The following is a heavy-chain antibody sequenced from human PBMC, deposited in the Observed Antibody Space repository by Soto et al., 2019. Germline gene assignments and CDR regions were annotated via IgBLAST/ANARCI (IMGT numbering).Heavy chain of an antibody. Sequence: PGVSLRLSCSASGVTFSMFSMHWVRQAPGKGLEYVPGISSNGDSTYYADSVKGRFTISRDNSKNTLYLQMSSLRAVDTAVYYCVHPRSTVQVPPTWGQGTLVTVSS. CDR3: VHPRSTVQVPPT. V-gene: IGHV3-64D*06. D-gene: IGHD4-17*01. CDR1: GVTFSMFS. CDR2: ISSNGDST. J-gene: IGHJ5*02.